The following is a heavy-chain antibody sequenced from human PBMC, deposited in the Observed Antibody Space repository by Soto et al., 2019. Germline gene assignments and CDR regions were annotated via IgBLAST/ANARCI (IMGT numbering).Heavy chain of an antibody. D-gene: IGHD3-3*01. Sequence: QVQLVESGGGVVQPGRSLRLSCAASGFTFSSYAMHWVRQAPGKGLEWVAVISYDGSNKYYADSVKGRFTISRDNSKNTLYLQMNSLRGEDTAVYYCARANYDFWSGQNYYYYYYGMDVWGQGTTVTVSS. CDR2: ISYDGSNK. V-gene: IGHV3-30-3*01. CDR3: ARANYDFWSGQNYYYYYYGMDV. CDR1: GFTFSSYA. J-gene: IGHJ6*02.